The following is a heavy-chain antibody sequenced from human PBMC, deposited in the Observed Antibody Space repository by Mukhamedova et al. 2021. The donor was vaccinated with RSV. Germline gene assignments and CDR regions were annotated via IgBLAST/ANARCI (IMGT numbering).Heavy chain of an antibody. CDR2: ISGSGGST. CDR3: AKDLFTMNTGYSGNSWVNYYGMDV. Sequence: GLEWVSAISGSGGSTYYADSVKGRFTISRDNSKNTLYLQMNSLRAEDTAVYYCAKDLFTMNTGYSGNSWVNYYGMDVWGQGTTVT. V-gene: IGHV3-23*01. D-gene: IGHD4-23*01. J-gene: IGHJ6*02.